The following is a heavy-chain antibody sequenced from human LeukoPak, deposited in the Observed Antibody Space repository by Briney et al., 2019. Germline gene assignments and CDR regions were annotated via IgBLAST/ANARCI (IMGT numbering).Heavy chain of an antibody. J-gene: IGHJ4*02. CDR1: GFTFSNYA. CDR2: ISYDGSVE. CDR3: ARALGSSWDSSLDS. D-gene: IGHD6-13*01. Sequence: GRSLRLSCAVSGFTFSNYAMHWVRQAPGKGLEWVALISYDGSVEKSAASVKGRFTISRDNSKNTLYLQMNSLRIEDTAVYYCARALGSSWDSSLDSWGQGTLVPVSS. V-gene: IGHV3-30*04.